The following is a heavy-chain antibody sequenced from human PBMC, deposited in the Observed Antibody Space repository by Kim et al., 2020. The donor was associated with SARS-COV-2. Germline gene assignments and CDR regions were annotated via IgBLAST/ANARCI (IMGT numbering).Heavy chain of an antibody. J-gene: IGHJ3*02. D-gene: IGHD4-4*01. Sequence: GKGRFTISRDNSKNTLYLQMNSLRAEDTAVYYCAKDRATVTTAGYDAFDIWGQGTMVTVSS. V-gene: IGHV3-23*01. CDR3: AKDRATVTTAGYDAFDI.